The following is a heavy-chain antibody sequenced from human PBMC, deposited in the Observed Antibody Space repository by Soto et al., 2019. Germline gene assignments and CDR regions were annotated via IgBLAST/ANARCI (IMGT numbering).Heavy chain of an antibody. D-gene: IGHD2-15*01. CDR3: ARQFCSGGSCYYLNYYYYGMDV. CDR1: GGSISRSWYY. Sequence: ASGTLSLTRHVAGGSISRSWYYWGWIRQPPGKGLEGIGSIYYSGSTYYNPSLKSRVTISVDTSKNQFSLKLSSVTAADTAVYYCARQFCSGGSCYYLNYYYYGMDVWGQGTTVTVSS. V-gene: IGHV4-39*01. CDR2: IYYSGST. J-gene: IGHJ6*02.